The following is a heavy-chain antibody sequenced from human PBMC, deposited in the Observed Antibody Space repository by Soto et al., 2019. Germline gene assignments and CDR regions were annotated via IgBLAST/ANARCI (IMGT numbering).Heavy chain of an antibody. D-gene: IGHD5-12*01. V-gene: IGHV3-23*01. CDR3: VGGYSGYDVDY. CDR2: ISGSGGST. Sequence: QAPGKGLEWVSGISGSGGSTHYADSVKGRFTISRDNSKNTLYLQMNSLRAEDTSVYYCVGGYSGYDVDYXXXXT. J-gene: IGHJ4*01.